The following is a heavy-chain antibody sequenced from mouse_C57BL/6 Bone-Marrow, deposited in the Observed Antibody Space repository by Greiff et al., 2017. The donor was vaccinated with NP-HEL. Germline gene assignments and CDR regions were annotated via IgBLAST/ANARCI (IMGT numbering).Heavy chain of an antibody. CDR2: FYPRSGNT. D-gene: IGHD2-1*01. CDR1: GYTFTSYG. Sequence: VKLQQSGAELARPGASVKLSCKASGYTFTSYGISWVKQRTGQGLEWIGEFYPRSGNTYYNEKFKGKATLTADKSSSTAYMELRSLTSEDSAVYFCARWKVYYGNSYYAMDYWGQGTTLTVSS. CDR3: ARWKVYYGNSYYAMDY. V-gene: IGHV1-81*01. J-gene: IGHJ4*01.